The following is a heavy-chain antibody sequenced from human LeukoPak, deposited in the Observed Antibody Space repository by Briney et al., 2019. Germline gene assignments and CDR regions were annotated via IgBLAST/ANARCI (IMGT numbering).Heavy chain of an antibody. D-gene: IGHD1-26*01. J-gene: IGHJ4*02. CDR1: GFTFSDFA. V-gene: IGHV3-23*01. CDR2: IEKNAGGA. CDR3: AKQEGALIENWCFDH. Sequence: GGSLRLSCAASGFTFSDFAMSWVRLAPGKGLEWVSSIEKNAGGAYYADSVKGRFTVSRDNSKNTLYLQMSSLRVEDTALYYCAKQEGALIENWCFDHWGLGTLSPSPQ.